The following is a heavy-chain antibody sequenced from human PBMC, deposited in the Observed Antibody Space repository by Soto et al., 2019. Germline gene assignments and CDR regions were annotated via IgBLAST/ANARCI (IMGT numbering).Heavy chain of an antibody. J-gene: IGHJ4*02. Sequence: QVQLVESGGGVVQPGRSLRLSCAASGFTFSSYAMHWVRQAPGKGLEWVAVISYDGSNKYYADSVKGRFTISRDNSKNTLYLQMNSLRAEDTAVYYCASPDYWGQGTLFTVSS. V-gene: IGHV3-30-3*01. CDR2: ISYDGSNK. CDR1: GFTFSSYA. CDR3: ASPDY.